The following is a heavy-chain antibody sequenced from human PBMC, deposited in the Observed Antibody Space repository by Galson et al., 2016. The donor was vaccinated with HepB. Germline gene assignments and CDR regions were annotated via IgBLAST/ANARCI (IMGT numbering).Heavy chain of an antibody. CDR1: GFTFSSYG. CDR2: ISYDGSNK. J-gene: IGHJ6*04. Sequence: SLRLSCAASGFTFSSYGMHWVRQAPGKGLEWVAFISYDGSNKYYADSVKGRVTISRDNSKNTVYLQMNSLRAEDTAVYNCAKDYDFWRGYYLLSSYYGMDVWGKGTTVTVSS. D-gene: IGHD3-3*01. V-gene: IGHV3-30*18. CDR3: AKDYDFWRGYYLLSSYYGMDV.